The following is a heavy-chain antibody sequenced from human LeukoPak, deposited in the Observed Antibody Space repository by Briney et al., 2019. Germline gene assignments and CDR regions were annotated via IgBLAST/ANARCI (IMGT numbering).Heavy chain of an antibody. J-gene: IGHJ4*02. V-gene: IGHV3-66*01. D-gene: IGHD3-10*01. CDR1: GLAVSDNY. CDR2: IYSGGDT. CDR3: TSDPPRGLEY. Sequence: GGSLRLSCAASGLAVSDNYMSWVRQAPGKGPEWVSIIYSGGDTYYADSVKGRFTISRDNSKNTLYLQMNSLRVEDTAVYYCTSDPPRGLEYWGQGTLVTVSS.